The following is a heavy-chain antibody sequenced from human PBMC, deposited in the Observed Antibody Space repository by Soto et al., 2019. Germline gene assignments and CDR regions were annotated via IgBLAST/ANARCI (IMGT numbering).Heavy chain of an antibody. D-gene: IGHD5-18*01. V-gene: IGHV3-33*01. CDR2: IWYDGSNK. CDR1: GFTFSSYG. Sequence: GGSLRLSCAASGFTFSSYGMHWVRQAPGKGLEWVAVIWYDGSNKYYADSVKGRFTISRDNSKNTLYLQMNSLRAEDTAVYYCARDTAPENYYYYYGMDVWGQGTTVTVSS. CDR3: ARDTAPENYYYYYGMDV. J-gene: IGHJ6*02.